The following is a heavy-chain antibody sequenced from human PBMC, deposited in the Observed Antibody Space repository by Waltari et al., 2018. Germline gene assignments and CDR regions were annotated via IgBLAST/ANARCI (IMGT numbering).Heavy chain of an antibody. V-gene: IGHV3-23*04. CDR2: ISGSGGST. D-gene: IGHD5-12*01. CDR3: ARKRGYSGYDSYPFDY. Sequence: EVQLVESGGGLVQPGGSLRLSCAASGFTFSSYSMNWVRQAPGKGLEWVSAISGSGGSTYYADSVKGRFTISRDNSKNTLYLQMNSLRAEDTAVYYCARKRGYSGYDSYPFDYWGQGTLVTVSS. CDR1: GFTFSSYS. J-gene: IGHJ4*02.